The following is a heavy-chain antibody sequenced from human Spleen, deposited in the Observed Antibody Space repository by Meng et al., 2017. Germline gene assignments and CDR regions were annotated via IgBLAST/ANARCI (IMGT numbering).Heavy chain of an antibody. CDR1: GGTFSSYA. Sequence: ASVKVSCKASGGTFSSYAISWVRQAPGQGLEWMGMINPSGGATSYARAFQGRVTMTRVTSTSTVYMELSGLRSDDTAMYYCARDEDISAAGKLFGDYWGQGTLVTVSS. V-gene: IGHV1-46*01. CDR2: INPSGGAT. CDR3: ARDEDISAAGKLFGDY. D-gene: IGHD6-25*01. J-gene: IGHJ4*02.